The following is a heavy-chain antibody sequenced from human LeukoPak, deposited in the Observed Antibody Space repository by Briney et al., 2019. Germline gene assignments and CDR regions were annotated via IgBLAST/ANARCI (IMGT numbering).Heavy chain of an antibody. V-gene: IGHV1-2*02. CDR2: INPNSGGT. CDR1: GYTFTVYY. D-gene: IGHD3-10*01. Sequence: GASVNVSCTASGYTFTVYYMHWVRQAPGQGLEWMGWINPNSGGTNYAQKFQGRVTMTRDTSISTAYMELSRLRSDDTAVYYCARSRITMVRGVIITGNDAFDIWGQGTMVTVSS. CDR3: ARSRITMVRGVIITGNDAFDI. J-gene: IGHJ3*02.